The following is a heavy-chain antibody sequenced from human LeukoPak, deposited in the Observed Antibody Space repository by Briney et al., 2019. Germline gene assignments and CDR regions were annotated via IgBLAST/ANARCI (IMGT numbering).Heavy chain of an antibody. Sequence: ASVKVSCKASGYTFTGNNIHWVRQAPGQALECMGWIPVKNGDTNYEQNFRGRVTMTMDTSTSTAYMELSGLRSDDTAVYYCARASNTLYGGQFFDSWGQGTLVAVSS. V-gene: IGHV1-2*02. CDR2: IPVKNGDT. CDR3: ARASNTLYGGQFFDS. J-gene: IGHJ4*02. CDR1: GYTFTGNN. D-gene: IGHD2-15*01.